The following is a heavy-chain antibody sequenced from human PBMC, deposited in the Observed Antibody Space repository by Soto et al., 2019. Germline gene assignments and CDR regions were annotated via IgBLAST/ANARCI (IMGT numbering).Heavy chain of an antibody. D-gene: IGHD3-22*01. CDR3: AKTQSYYYDSSGYPEYYYYYYGMDV. CDR2: ISGSGGST. V-gene: IGHV3-23*01. CDR1: GFTFSSYA. J-gene: IGHJ6*02. Sequence: GGSLRLSCAASGFTFSSYAMSWVRQAPGKGLEWVSAISGSGGSTYYADSVKGRFTISRDNSKNTLYLQMNSLRAEDTAVYYCAKTQSYYYDSSGYPEYYYYYYGMDVWGQGTTVTVSS.